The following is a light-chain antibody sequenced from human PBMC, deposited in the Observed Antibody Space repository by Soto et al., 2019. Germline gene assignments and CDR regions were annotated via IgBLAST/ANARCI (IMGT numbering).Light chain of an antibody. CDR3: QQYNSYPYT. J-gene: IGKJ2*01. V-gene: IGKV1-5*03. Sequence: DIQMTQSPSTLSASVGDRVTITCRASQSISSWLAWYQQKPGKAPKLLIYKAPSLESGVPSRFSGSGSGTEFTLTISSLQPDDFAPDYCQQYNSYPYTFGQGTKLEIK. CDR2: KAP. CDR1: QSISSW.